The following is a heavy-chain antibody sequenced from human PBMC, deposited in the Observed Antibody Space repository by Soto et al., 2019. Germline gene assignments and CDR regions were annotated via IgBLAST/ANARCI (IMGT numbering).Heavy chain of an antibody. CDR1: GFAFGRSW. D-gene: IGHD3-10*01. CDR3: VRDPAFGAVDY. J-gene: IGHJ4*02. V-gene: IGHV3-7*01. CDR2: VNEEGSVK. Sequence: VQLVETGGDLVQPGESLRLSCAASGFAFGRSWMGWVRQAPEKGLEWVAIVNEEGSVKLYMASVEGRFTISRDNAKNSLYLQMNSLRVDDTSIYYCVRDPAFGAVDYWGQGTLVTVSS.